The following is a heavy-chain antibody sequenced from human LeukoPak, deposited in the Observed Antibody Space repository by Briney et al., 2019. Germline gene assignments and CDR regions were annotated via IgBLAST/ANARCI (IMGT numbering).Heavy chain of an antibody. CDR2: INHSGST. V-gene: IGHV4-34*01. J-gene: IGHJ4*02. Sequence: PSETLSLTCTVSGGSISSYYWSWIRQPPGKGLEWIGEINHSGSTNYNPSLKSRVTISVDTSKNQFSLKLSSVTAADTTVYYCARGLDTAMEGWGQGTLVIVSS. CDR3: ARGLDTAMEG. D-gene: IGHD5-18*01. CDR1: GGSISSYY.